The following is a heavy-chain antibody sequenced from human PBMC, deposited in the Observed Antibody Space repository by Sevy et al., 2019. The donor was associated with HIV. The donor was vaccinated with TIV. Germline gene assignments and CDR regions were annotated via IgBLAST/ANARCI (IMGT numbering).Heavy chain of an antibody. CDR1: GFTFSSYA. V-gene: IGHV3-23*01. J-gene: IGHJ3*02. CDR3: AKDYQLLFRGGAFDI. D-gene: IGHD2-2*01. CDR2: ISGSGGST. Sequence: GGSLRLSCAASGFTFSSYAMSWVRQAPGKGLEWVSAISGSGGSTYYVDSVKGRFTISRDNSKNTLYLQMNSLRAEDTAVYYCAKDYQLLFRGGAFDIWGQGTMVTVSS.